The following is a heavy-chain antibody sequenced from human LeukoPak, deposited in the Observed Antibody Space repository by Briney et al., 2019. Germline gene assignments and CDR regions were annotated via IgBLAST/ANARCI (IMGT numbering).Heavy chain of an antibody. Sequence: GGSLRLSCAASGFTFSSYSMNWVRQAPGKGLEWVSGISGSGGNTYYADSVKGRFTISRDNAKNSLYLQMSSLRAEDTAVYYCARDLYSGSYHGVNYWGQGTLVTVSS. J-gene: IGHJ4*02. V-gene: IGHV3-21*01. CDR1: GFTFSSYS. CDR3: ARDLYSGSYHGVNY. D-gene: IGHD1-26*01. CDR2: ISGSGGNT.